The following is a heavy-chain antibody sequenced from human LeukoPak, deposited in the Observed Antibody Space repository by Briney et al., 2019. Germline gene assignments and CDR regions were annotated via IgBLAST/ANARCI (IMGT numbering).Heavy chain of an antibody. CDR1: GFTFSSYA. CDR2: ISYDGSNK. V-gene: IGHV3-30-3*01. Sequence: PGRSLRLSCAASGFTFSSYAMHWVRQAPGKGLEWVAVISYDGSNKYYADSVKGRFTISRDNSKNTLYLQMNSLRAEDTAVYYCAKGSDILTGYFDYWGQGTLVTVSS. CDR3: AKGSDILTGYFDY. J-gene: IGHJ4*02. D-gene: IGHD3-9*01.